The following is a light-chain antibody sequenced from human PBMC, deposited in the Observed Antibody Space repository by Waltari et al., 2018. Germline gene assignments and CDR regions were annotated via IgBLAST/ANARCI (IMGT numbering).Light chain of an antibody. CDR1: SSTIGNNY. J-gene: IGLJ2*01. CDR2: DNN. V-gene: IGLV1-51*01. CDR3: GTWDSSLSVGV. Sequence: QSVLTQPPSVSAAPGQKVTISCSGHSSTIGNNYVPWYQQLPGTAPKLLIYDNNERPSGIPDRFSGSKSGTSATLGISGLQTGDEADYYCGTWDSSLSVGVFGGGTKLTVL.